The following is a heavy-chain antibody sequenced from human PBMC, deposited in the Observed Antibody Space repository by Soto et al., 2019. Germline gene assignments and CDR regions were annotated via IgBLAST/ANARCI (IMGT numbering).Heavy chain of an antibody. V-gene: IGHV4-31*03. CDR3: ARDRLMATAGTARHYFGLDV. Sequence: SETLSLTCTVFGGSIRSGGYYWSWVRQNPRRGLEWIGNIYYSGNTYYNPSLKSRLTISVDTSKNQFSLNLSSVTAADTAVYYCARDRLMATAGTARHYFGLDVWGQGTTVTVSS. D-gene: IGHD5-18*01. CDR2: IYYSGNT. J-gene: IGHJ6*02. CDR1: GGSIRSGGYY.